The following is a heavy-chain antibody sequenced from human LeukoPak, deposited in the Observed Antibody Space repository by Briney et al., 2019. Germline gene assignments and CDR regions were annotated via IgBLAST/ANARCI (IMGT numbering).Heavy chain of an antibody. CDR2: IYYSGST. CDR1: GGSISSGSYY. D-gene: IGHD3-22*01. CDR3: ARAFYDSSGYSPYYYYMDV. Sequence: SETLSLTCTVSGGSISSGSYYWSWIRQPPGKGLEWIGYIYYSGSTNYNPSLKSRVTISVDTSKNQFSLKLSSVTAADTAVYYCARAFYDSSGYSPYYYYMDVWGKGTTVTISS. J-gene: IGHJ6*03. V-gene: IGHV4-61*01.